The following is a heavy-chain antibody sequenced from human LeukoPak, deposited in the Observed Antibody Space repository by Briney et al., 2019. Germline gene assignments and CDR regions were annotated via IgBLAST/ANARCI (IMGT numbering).Heavy chain of an antibody. D-gene: IGHD3-3*01. CDR1: GFTFSDYA. J-gene: IGHJ3*01. Sequence: GGSLRLSCAASGFTFSDYAMHWVRQAPGKGLEWVAVLSYGGTNKYYADSVKGRFTISRDNSKNTMFLQMSSLRAEDTAVYHCARDRSGYANDAFDFWGQGTMVTVSS. V-gene: IGHV3-30-3*01. CDR2: LSYGGTNK. CDR3: ARDRSGYANDAFDF.